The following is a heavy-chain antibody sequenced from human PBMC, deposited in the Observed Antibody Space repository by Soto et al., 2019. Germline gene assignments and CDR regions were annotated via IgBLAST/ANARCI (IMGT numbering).Heavy chain of an antibody. CDR3: ARDKITGLFDY. V-gene: IGHV4-34*01. CDR1: GGSFSGYY. CDR2: INHSGST. Sequence: SETLSLTCAVYGGSFSGYYWTWIRRPPGTGLEWIGEINHSGSTNYNLSLKSRVTISVDTSKNQFSLKLTSVTAADTAVYYCARDKITGLFDYWGQGTLVTVSS. J-gene: IGHJ4*02. D-gene: IGHD2-8*02.